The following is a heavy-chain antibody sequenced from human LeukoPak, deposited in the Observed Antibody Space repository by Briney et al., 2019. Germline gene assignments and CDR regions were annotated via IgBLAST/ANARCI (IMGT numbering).Heavy chain of an antibody. CDR2: ISWNSGSI. CDR1: GFTFDDYA. CDR3: AKDWGSSWLFDY. Sequence: GGSLRLSCAASGFTFDDYAMHWVRHAPGKGLEWVSGISWNSGSIGYADSVKGRFTISRDNAKNSLYLQMNSLRAEDTALYYCAKDWGSSWLFDYWGQGTLVTVSS. D-gene: IGHD6-13*01. J-gene: IGHJ4*02. V-gene: IGHV3-9*01.